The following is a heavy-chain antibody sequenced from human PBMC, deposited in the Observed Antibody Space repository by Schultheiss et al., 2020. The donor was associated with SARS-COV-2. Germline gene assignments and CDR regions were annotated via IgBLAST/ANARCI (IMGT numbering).Heavy chain of an antibody. Sequence: SETLSLTCAVYGGSFSDYCWTWIRQPPGKGLEWIGEINHSGSTNYNPSLKSRVTISVDTSKNQFSLKLSSVTAADTAVYYCARDRAPRLQYYYYYYGMDVWGQGTTVTVSS. CDR1: GGSFSDYC. CDR2: INHSGST. D-gene: IGHD2-15*01. J-gene: IGHJ6*02. V-gene: IGHV4-34*01. CDR3: ARDRAPRLQYYYYYYGMDV.